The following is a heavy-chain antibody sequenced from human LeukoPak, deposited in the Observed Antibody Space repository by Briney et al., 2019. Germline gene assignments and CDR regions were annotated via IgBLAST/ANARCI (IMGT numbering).Heavy chain of an antibody. CDR3: GTGDPRFDY. V-gene: IGHV3-48*01. CDR2: ISSSSSAI. J-gene: IGHJ4*02. Sequence: GGSLRLSCAASGFSFSTYSMNWVRQAPGKGLEWVSYISSSSSAIYYTDSVKGRFTISRDDAKNPVYLQMNSLRTEDTAVYYCGTGDPRFDYWGQGILVTVSS. CDR1: GFSFSTYS. D-gene: IGHD7-27*01.